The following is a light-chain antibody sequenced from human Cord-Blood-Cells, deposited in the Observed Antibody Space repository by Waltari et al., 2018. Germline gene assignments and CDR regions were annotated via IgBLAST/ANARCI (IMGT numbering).Light chain of an antibody. CDR3: QQYYSTPQT. J-gene: IGKJ1*01. CDR2: WAS. Sequence: DIVMTQSPDSLAVSLGERATINCKSSQSVLYSSNNKNYLAWYQQKPGQPPKLLIYWASTRDSGVPDRFSASGSGTDFTLTISSLQAEDVAVYYCQQYYSTPQTFGQGTKVEIK. CDR1: QSVLYSSNNKNY. V-gene: IGKV4-1*01.